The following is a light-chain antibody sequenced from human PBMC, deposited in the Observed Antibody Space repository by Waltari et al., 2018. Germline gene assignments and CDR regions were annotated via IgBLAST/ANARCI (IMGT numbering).Light chain of an antibody. CDR1: QSLVHSAGNTY. J-gene: IGKJ1*01. CDR3: MQGTHWPPWT. V-gene: IGKV2-30*02. Sequence: DVVMTQSPLSLPVTLGPPASISCRSSQSLVHSAGNTYLSWFQQRPGQSPRRLIYKVSNRDSGVPDRFSGSESGTDFTLKISRVEAEDVGVYYCMQGTHWPPWTFGQGTKVEIQ. CDR2: KVS.